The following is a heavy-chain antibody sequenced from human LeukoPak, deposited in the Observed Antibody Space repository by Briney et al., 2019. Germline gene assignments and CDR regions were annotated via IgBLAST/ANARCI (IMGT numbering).Heavy chain of an antibody. CDR2: TSYDGSKE. V-gene: IGHV3-30*01. CDR1: GFTFSSYA. Sequence: GWSLRLYCAASGFTFSSYAMHWVRQAPVTGLQGVAFTSYDGSKEYYADSVKGRFTISRYNSQNTLYLQLNSLSAEDTAVYYCARDGYYYGSESHQADAFDVWGHGTMVTVSS. J-gene: IGHJ3*01. CDR3: ARDGYYYGSESHQADAFDV. D-gene: IGHD3-10*01.